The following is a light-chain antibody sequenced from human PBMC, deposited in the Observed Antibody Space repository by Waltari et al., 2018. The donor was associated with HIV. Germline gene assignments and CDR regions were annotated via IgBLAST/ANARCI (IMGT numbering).Light chain of an antibody. CDR2: TTN. CDR1: SPDIGSHT. J-gene: IGLJ2*01. CDR3: AAWDDSLNGDVV. Sequence: QSVLTQPPSASGTPGQRVTISCSGSSPDIGSHTVNWYQQLPGTAPRLPIYTTNPRPPGVPDRFPGSKSGTSASLVISGLQSEDGADYFCAAWDDSLNGDVVFGGGTRLTVL. V-gene: IGLV1-44*01.